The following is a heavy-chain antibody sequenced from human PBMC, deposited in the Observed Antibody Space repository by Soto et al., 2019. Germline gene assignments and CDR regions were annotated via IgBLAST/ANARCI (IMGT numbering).Heavy chain of an antibody. CDR1: GFTSSSYA. J-gene: IGHJ4*02. V-gene: IGHV3-23*01. D-gene: IGHD3-10*01. CDR3: AKGGYGSGRCFDY. CDR2: ISGSGGST. Sequence: VGSVRLSCAASGFTSSSYAMSWVRQAPGKGLEWVSAISGSGGSTYYADSVKGRFTISRDNSKNTLYLQMNSLRAEDTAVYYCAKGGYGSGRCFDYWGQGTLVTVSS.